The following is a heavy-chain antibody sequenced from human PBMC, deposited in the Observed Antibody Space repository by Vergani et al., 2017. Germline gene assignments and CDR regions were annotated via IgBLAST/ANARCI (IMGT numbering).Heavy chain of an antibody. V-gene: IGHV4-39*01. J-gene: IGHJ6*03. CDR1: GGSISSSSYY. D-gene: IGHD5-18*01. CDR2: IYCSGST. Sequence: QLQLQESGPGLVKPSETLSLTCTVSGGSISSSSYYWGWIRQPPGKGLEWIGSIYCSGSTYYNPSLKSRVTISVDTSKNQFSLKLSSVTAADTAVYYCARIEDSYGYYYYYMDVWGKGTTVTVSS. CDR3: ARIEDSYGYYYYYMDV.